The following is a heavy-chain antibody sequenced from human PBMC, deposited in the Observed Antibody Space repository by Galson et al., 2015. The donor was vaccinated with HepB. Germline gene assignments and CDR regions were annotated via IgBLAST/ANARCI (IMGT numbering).Heavy chain of an antibody. CDR1: GFSFSSYW. CDR3: LGGMDV. J-gene: IGHJ6*02. Sequence: SLRLSCAASGFSFSSYWMHWVRHAPGKGLVWVSRINSDGSSTSYADSVKGRFTISRDNAKNTLYLQMNSLRVEDTAVYYCLGGMDVWGRGTTVAVSS. V-gene: IGHV3-74*01. CDR2: INSDGSST.